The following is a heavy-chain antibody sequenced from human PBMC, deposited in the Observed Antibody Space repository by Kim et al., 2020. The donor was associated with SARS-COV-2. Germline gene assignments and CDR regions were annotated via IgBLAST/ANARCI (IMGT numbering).Heavy chain of an antibody. J-gene: IGHJ4*02. V-gene: IGHV4-39*01. Sequence: NPPLKSGVTISVDPSKNQFSLTLSSVTAADTAVYYCARRQKWLGYFDYWGQGTLVTVSS. CDR3: ARRQKWLGYFDY. D-gene: IGHD6-19*01.